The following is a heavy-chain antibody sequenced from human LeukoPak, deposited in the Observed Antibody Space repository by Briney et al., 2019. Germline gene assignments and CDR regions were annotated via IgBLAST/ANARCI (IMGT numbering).Heavy chain of an antibody. CDR3: ARAPSEIGGYYPEYLRH. Sequence: PGGSLRLSCAASGFTFSTYWMHWVRQAPGKGLEWVSRIKSDGSTNYADSAKGGFTISSGNAKNTAALQMNSLRPEDTGVYYSARAPSEIGGYYPEYLRHWGRGTLVTVSS. J-gene: IGHJ1*01. CDR1: GFTFSTYW. V-gene: IGHV3-74*01. CDR2: IKSDGST. D-gene: IGHD3-22*01.